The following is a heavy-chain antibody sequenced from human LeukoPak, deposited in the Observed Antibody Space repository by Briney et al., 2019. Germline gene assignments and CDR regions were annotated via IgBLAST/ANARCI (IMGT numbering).Heavy chain of an antibody. Sequence: GESLKISCKGSGYTFSSYWIGWVRQMPGKGLEWMGIIYPGDSDTRYSPSLQGQVTISVEPSIGTAYLQWSSLKASDTAIYYCARQNDFRLDYWGQGTLVTVSS. J-gene: IGHJ4*02. V-gene: IGHV5-51*01. D-gene: IGHD3-3*01. CDR3: ARQNDFRLDY. CDR1: GYTFSSYW. CDR2: IYPGDSDT.